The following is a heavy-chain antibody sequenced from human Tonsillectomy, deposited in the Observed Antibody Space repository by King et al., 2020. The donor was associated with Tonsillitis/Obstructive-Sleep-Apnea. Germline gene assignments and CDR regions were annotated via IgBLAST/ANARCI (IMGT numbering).Heavy chain of an antibody. Sequence: QLQESGPGLVKPSQTLSLTCTVSGGSISSGGYYWSWIRQHPGKGLEWIGYIYYSVSTYYNPSLKSRVTISVDTSKNQFSLKLSSVTAADTAVYYCARLGNWGYDILTGLDYWGQGTLVTVSS. CDR2: IYYSVST. J-gene: IGHJ4*02. CDR1: GGSISSGGYY. CDR3: ARLGNWGYDILTGLDY. D-gene: IGHD3-9*01. V-gene: IGHV4-31*03.